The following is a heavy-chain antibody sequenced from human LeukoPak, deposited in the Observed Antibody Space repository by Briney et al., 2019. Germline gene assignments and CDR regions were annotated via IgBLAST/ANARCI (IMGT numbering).Heavy chain of an antibody. CDR3: ARDRTERGYFDY. Sequence: GGSLRLSCAASGFTFSSYAMHWVRQAPGKGLEWVAVISYDGSNKYYADSVKGRFTISRDNSKNTLYLQMNSLRAEDTAVYYCARDRTERGYFDYCGQGTLVTVSS. J-gene: IGHJ4*02. CDR2: ISYDGSNK. V-gene: IGHV3-30-3*01. CDR1: GFTFSSYA.